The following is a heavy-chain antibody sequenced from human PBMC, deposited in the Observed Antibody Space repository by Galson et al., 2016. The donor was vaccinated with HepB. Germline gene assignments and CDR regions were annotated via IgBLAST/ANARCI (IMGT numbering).Heavy chain of an antibody. Sequence: SLRLSCAASGFVFSSYGIHWVRQAPGKGLEWVALIWHDGSNQYYADSVKGRFTISRDNSKNTLYLQMNSLRVEDTAMYYCAKDAYSRGDYWGQGTRVTVSS. V-gene: IGHV3-33*06. CDR3: AKDAYSRGDY. CDR2: IWHDGSNQ. CDR1: GFVFSSYG. D-gene: IGHD6-13*01. J-gene: IGHJ4*02.